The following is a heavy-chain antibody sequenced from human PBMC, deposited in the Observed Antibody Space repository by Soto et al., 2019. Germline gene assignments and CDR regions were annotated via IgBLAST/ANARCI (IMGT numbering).Heavy chain of an antibody. Sequence: PGGSLRLSCAASGFTFSSYGMHWVRQAPGKGLEWVAVIWYDGSNKYYADSVKGRFTISRDNSKNTLYLQMNSLRAEDTAVYYCARDRGHNYFDYWGQGTLVTVS. J-gene: IGHJ4*02. D-gene: IGHD3-10*01. CDR3: ARDRGHNYFDY. CDR1: GFTFSSYG. CDR2: IWYDGSNK. V-gene: IGHV3-33*01.